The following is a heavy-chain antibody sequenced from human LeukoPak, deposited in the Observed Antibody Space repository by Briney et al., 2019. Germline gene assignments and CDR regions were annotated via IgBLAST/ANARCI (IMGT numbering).Heavy chain of an antibody. CDR2: ISDDGSDK. Sequence: PGLSLRLSCAASGFTFSSYVMHWVRQAPGKGLEWVAVISDDGSDKFYADSVKGRFTISRDNSKNTLYLQMNSLRTEDTAVYYCAKRVPAPLFDYWGQGTLVSVSS. D-gene: IGHD2-2*01. J-gene: IGHJ4*02. V-gene: IGHV3-30*18. CDR3: AKRVPAPLFDY. CDR1: GFTFSSYV.